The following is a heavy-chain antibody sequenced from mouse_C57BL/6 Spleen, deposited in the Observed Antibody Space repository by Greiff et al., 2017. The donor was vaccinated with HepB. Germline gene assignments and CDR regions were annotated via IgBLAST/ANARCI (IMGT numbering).Heavy chain of an antibody. J-gene: IGHJ3*01. CDR3: VIHDYYYGSSPFAS. Sequence: VQLQQSGAELVRPGSSVKLSCKASGYTFTSYWMHWVKQRPIQGLEWIGNIDPSDSETHYSQKFKDKATLTVDKSSSTAYMQLSSMTAEYSAFYDCVIHDYYYGSSPFASWGQWTLVTVSA. CDR2: IDPSDSET. D-gene: IGHD1-1*01. CDR1: GYTFTSYW. V-gene: IGHV1-52*01.